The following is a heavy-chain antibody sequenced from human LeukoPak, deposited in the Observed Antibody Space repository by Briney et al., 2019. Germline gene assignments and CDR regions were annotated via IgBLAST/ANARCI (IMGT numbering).Heavy chain of an antibody. D-gene: IGHD3-10*01. CDR1: GGSISSSNW. Sequence: SGTLSLTCAVSGGSISSSNWWSWVRQPPGKGLEWIGRIFHTGTTDYKTSLKGRVTISVDKSKNQFSLKLTSVTAADTAVYYCARDASGRIVGWFDPWGQGTLVTVSS. J-gene: IGHJ5*02. CDR2: IFHTGTT. V-gene: IGHV4-4*02. CDR3: ARDASGRIVGWFDP.